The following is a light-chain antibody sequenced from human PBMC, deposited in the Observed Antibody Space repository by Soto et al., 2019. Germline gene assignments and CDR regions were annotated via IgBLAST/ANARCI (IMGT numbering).Light chain of an antibody. J-gene: IGKJ1*01. CDR3: QRYGTSPWT. CDR2: GAF. Sequence: EIVLTQSPGTLSLSPGERATLSCRASQSVTSAYLAWYQQRPGRAPRLVIYGAFNRAIGIPDRFSASGSGTDFTLTISGLEPEDSAVYFCQRYGTSPWTFGQGTKVEIK. V-gene: IGKV3-20*01. CDR1: QSVTSAY.